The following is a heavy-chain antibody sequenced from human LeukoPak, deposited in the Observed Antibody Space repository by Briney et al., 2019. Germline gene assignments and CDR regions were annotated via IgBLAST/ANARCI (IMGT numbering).Heavy chain of an antibody. CDR3: ARPMVRGASYYYYGMDV. V-gene: IGHV4-39*01. J-gene: IGHJ6*02. D-gene: IGHD3-10*01. CDR2: IYYSGST. CDR1: GGSISSSSYY. Sequence: SETLSLTCTVSGGSISSSSYYWGWIRQPPGKGLEWIGSIYYSGSTYYNPSLKSRITMSVDTSKNQFSLKLSSVTAADTAVYYCARPMVRGASYYYYGMDVWGQGTTVTVSS.